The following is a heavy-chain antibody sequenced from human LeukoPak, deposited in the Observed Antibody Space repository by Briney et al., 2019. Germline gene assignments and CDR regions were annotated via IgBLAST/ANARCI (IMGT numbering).Heavy chain of an antibody. Sequence: SETLSLTCAVSGGSINSHYWHWIRQPPGTRLEWIGYVYYTGGTNYKSSLESRVTISVATSKKQFSLRLTSVTAADTALYYCARGSIYDFDSWGQGTLVSVSS. CDR2: VYYTGGT. D-gene: IGHD3-3*02. J-gene: IGHJ4*02. CDR1: GGSINSHY. CDR3: ARGSIYDFDS. V-gene: IGHV4-59*11.